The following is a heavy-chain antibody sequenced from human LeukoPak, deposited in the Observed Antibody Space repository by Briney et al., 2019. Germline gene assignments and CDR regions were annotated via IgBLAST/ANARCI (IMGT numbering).Heavy chain of an antibody. D-gene: IGHD1-7*01. J-gene: IGHJ5*02. CDR3: AREGMGTTFSAWFDP. Sequence: GGSLRLSCAVSGFTFSAYAMSWVRQAPGEGLEWVSAISGSGGSTYYADSVRGRFTVSRDNSKNTMFLQFNTLRPEDTAVYYCAREGMGTTFSAWFDPWGQGTLVTVSS. CDR1: GFTFSAYA. V-gene: IGHV3-23*01. CDR2: ISGSGGST.